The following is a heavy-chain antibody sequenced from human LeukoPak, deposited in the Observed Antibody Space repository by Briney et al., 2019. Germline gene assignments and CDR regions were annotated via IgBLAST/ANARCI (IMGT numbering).Heavy chain of an antibody. CDR2: INPNSGGT. Sequence: GASVKVSCKASGYTFTGYYMHWVRQAPGQGLEWMGRINPNSGGTNYAQKFQGRVTMTRGTSISTAYMELSRLRSDDTAVYYCARDRITMARGVYNWFDPWGQGTLVTVSS. CDR3: ARDRITMARGVYNWFDP. J-gene: IGHJ5*02. CDR1: GYTFTGYY. V-gene: IGHV1-2*06. D-gene: IGHD3-10*01.